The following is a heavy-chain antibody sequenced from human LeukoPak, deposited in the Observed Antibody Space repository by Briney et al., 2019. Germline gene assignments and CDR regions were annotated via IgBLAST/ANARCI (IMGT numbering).Heavy chain of an antibody. J-gene: IGHJ5*02. Sequence: KPSETLSLTCTVSGGSISSYYWSWIRQPPGKGLEWIGYIYYSGSTNYNPPLKSRVTMSVDTSKNQFSLKLSSVTAADTAVYYCAGDYGYAGDWFDPWGQGTLVTVSS. V-gene: IGHV4-59*12. CDR1: GGSISSYY. CDR2: IYYSGST. D-gene: IGHD2-2*01. CDR3: AGDYGYAGDWFDP.